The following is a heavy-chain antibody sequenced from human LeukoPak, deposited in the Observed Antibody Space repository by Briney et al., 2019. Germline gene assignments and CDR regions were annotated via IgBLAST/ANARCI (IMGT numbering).Heavy chain of an antibody. V-gene: IGHV4-59*01. Sequence: SETLSLTCTVSGVSISSYYWSWIRQPPGKGLEWIGHIYYSGSTNYNPSLKSRVTISIDTSKNQFSLRLSSVTAADTAVYYCARGAAGYSYGWGQGTLVTVSS. CDR3: ARGAAGYSYG. CDR1: GVSISSYY. J-gene: IGHJ4*02. D-gene: IGHD5-18*01. CDR2: IYYSGST.